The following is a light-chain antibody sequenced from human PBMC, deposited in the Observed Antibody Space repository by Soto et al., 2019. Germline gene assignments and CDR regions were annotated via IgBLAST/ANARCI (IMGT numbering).Light chain of an antibody. V-gene: IGKV1-5*01. CDR3: QQYNTYRT. Sequence: DIQMTQSPSTLSATAGDRVTITCRASQSISSWLAWYQHKPGKAPKLLIYDASNLDSGVPSRFSGSGSGTEFSLTISNLQPDDFATYFCQQYNTYRTFGQGTKVEIK. CDR2: DAS. J-gene: IGKJ1*01. CDR1: QSISSW.